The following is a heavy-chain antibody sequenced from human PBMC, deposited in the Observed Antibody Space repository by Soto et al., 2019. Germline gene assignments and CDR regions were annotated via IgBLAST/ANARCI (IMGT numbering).Heavy chain of an antibody. CDR1: EFTFSGYP. CDR3: AKFTTPLPTEYFQH. Sequence: GGSLSLSFPASEFTFSGYPRSGARQAPGKGLEWVSVISGSGGSTYYADSVKGRFTIFRDNSKNTLYLQMNSLRAEDTAVYYCAKFTTPLPTEYFQHWGQGTLVTVSS. J-gene: IGHJ1*01. V-gene: IGHV3-23*01. CDR2: ISGSGGST. D-gene: IGHD4-17*01.